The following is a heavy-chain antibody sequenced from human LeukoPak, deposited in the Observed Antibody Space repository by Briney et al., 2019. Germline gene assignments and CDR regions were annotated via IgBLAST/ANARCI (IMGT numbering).Heavy chain of an antibody. CDR2: IKQHGSEK. CDR3: ARLLGYRYGLNWFDP. Sequence: GGSLTLSCAASGFTFSSYWMSWVRQAPGKGLEWVANIKQHGSEKYYVDSVKGRFTISRDNAKNSLYLQMNSLRAEDTAVYYCARLLGYRYGLNWFDPWGQGTLVTVSS. D-gene: IGHD5-18*01. CDR1: GFTFSSYW. J-gene: IGHJ5*02. V-gene: IGHV3-7*01.